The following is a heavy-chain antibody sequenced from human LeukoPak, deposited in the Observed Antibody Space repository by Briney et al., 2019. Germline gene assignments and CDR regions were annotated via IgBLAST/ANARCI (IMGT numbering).Heavy chain of an antibody. CDR3: ARKGDYAGDYFFDS. J-gene: IGHJ4*02. CDR1: GGSISSGSYC. D-gene: IGHD3-16*01. V-gene: IGHV4-61*10. CDR2: IYRSGST. Sequence: SETLSLTCTVSGGSISSGSYCWSWIRQPAGKGLEWVGHIYRSGSTNYNPSLKSRVTISVDTSKNQFSLKLSSVTAADTALYYCARKGDYAGDYFFDSWGQGSLVTVSS.